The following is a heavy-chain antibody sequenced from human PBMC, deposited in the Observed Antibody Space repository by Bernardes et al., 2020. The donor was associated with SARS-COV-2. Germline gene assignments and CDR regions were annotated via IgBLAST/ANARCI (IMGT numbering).Heavy chain of an antibody. CDR1: GFTFSSYA. V-gene: IGHV3-23*01. J-gene: IGHJ6*03. Sequence: GGSLRLSCAASGFTFSSYAMSWVRQAPGKGLEWVSAISGSGGSTYYADSVKGRFTISRDNSKNTLYLQMNSLRAEDTAVYYCASPHLLVGGYYYYYMDVWGKGTTVTVSS. CDR2: ISGSGGST. CDR3: ASPHLLVGGYYYYYMDV. D-gene: IGHD3-10*01.